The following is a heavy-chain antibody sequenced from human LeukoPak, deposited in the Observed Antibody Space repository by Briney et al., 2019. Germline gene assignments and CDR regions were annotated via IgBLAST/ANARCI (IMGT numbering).Heavy chain of an antibody. D-gene: IGHD3-10*01. CDR1: GGSFSGYY. J-gene: IGHJ4*02. CDR2: INHSGST. CDR3: ARGDGFGDFSY. V-gene: IGHV4-34*01. Sequence: SETLSLTCAVYGGSFSGYYWSWIRQPPGKGLEWIGEINHSGSTNYNPSLKSRVTISVDTSKNQFSLKLSSVTAADTAVNYCARGDGFGDFSYWGQGTLVTVSS.